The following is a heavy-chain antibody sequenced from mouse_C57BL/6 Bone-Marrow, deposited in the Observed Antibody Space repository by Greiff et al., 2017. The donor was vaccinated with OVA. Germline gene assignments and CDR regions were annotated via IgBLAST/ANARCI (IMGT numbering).Heavy chain of an antibody. CDR1: GYTFTSYT. CDR2: INPSSGYT. Sequence: QVQLQQSGADLARPGASVKMSCKASGYTFTSYTMHWVKQRPGQGLEWIGYINPSSGYTKYNQKFKDKATLTADKSSSTAYMQLSSLTSEDSAVYYCARPIYYGYDEAYWGQGTLVTVSA. V-gene: IGHV1-4*01. D-gene: IGHD2-2*01. CDR3: ARPIYYGYDEAY. J-gene: IGHJ3*01.